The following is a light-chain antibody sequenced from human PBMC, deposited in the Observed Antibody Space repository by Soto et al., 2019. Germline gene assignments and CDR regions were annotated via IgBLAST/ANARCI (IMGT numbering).Light chain of an antibody. Sequence: DIQMTQSPSTLSASVGDRVTITCRASQSISTWLAWYQQKPGKAPKLLIYKASSLESGVPSRFSGSGSGTEFTLTISSRQPDDFATYYCQQYNRYWTFGQGTKVEIK. CDR1: QSISTW. CDR2: KAS. CDR3: QQYNRYWT. V-gene: IGKV1-5*03. J-gene: IGKJ1*01.